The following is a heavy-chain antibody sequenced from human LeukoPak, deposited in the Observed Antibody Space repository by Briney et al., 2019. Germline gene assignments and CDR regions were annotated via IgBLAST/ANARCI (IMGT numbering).Heavy chain of an antibody. V-gene: IGHV3-33*01. J-gene: IGHJ4*02. CDR1: GFTFSSHG. D-gene: IGHD2-2*01. Sequence: GRSLRLSCAASGFTFSSHGMHWVRQAPGKGLEWVAVIWYDGSYKYYADSVKGRFTISRDNSNSTLYLQMNSLRAEDTAVYYCARDKSTSCYFFGYWGQGTLVTVSS. CDR2: IWYDGSYK. CDR3: ARDKSTSCYFFGY.